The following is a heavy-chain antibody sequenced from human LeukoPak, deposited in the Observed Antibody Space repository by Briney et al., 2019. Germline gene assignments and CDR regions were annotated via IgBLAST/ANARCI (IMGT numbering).Heavy chain of an antibody. CDR3: ARDRVNWNDGFDP. J-gene: IGHJ5*02. D-gene: IGHD1-20*01. Sequence: PGGSLRLSCAASGFTFSTYEMNWVRQAPGKGLEWVSYISSSGSSIYYADSVKGRFTTSRDNAKNSLYLQMNSLRAEDTAVYYCARDRVNWNDGFDPWGQGTLVTVSS. CDR2: ISSSGSSI. V-gene: IGHV3-48*03. CDR1: GFTFSTYE.